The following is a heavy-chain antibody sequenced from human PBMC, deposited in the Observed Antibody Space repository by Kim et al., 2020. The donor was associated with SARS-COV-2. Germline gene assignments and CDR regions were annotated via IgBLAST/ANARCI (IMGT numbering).Heavy chain of an antibody. V-gene: IGHV3-23*01. J-gene: IGHJ4*02. Sequence: AASVKGRFTISRDNSTTTLYLQMNSLRAEDTAVYYCAKDLRIRGDYYFDYWGQGTLVTVSS. CDR3: AKDLRIRGDYYFDY. D-gene: IGHD3-16*01.